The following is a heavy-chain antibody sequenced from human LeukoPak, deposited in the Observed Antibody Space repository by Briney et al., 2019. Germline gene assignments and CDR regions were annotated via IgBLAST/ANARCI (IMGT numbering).Heavy chain of an antibody. CDR3: ARALYSGYDYYFDT. J-gene: IGHJ4*02. CDR2: ISSSSSYV. Sequence: GGSLRLSCAASGFTFSSYSMNWVRQAPGKGLEWVSSISSSSSYVYYADSVKGRFTISRDNAKNSLYLQMNSLRAEDTAVYYCARALYSGYDYYFDTWGLGTLVTVSS. V-gene: IGHV3-21*01. D-gene: IGHD5-12*01. CDR1: GFTFSSYS.